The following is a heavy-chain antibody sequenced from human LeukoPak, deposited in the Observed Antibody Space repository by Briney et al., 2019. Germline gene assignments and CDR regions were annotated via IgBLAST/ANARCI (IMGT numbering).Heavy chain of an antibody. CDR2: LYTSGST. CDR1: GGSISGNY. Sequence: PSETLSLTCTVSGGSISGNYWTWIRQPAGKGLEWIGRLYTSGSTNYNPSLKSRVTMSVDTSKNQFSLKVSSVTDADTAMYYCARESGGYRPLDYWGQGTPVTVSS. CDR3: ARESGGYRPLDY. J-gene: IGHJ4*02. D-gene: IGHD1-26*01. V-gene: IGHV4-4*07.